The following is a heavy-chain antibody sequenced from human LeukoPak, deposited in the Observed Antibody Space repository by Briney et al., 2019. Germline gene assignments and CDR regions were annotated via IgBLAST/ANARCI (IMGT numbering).Heavy chain of an antibody. J-gene: IGHJ6*02. Sequence: EPGGSLRLSCAASGFTFDDYAMHWVRQAPGKGLEWVSGISWNSGSIGYADSVKGRFTISRDNAKNSLYLQMNSLRAEDTALYYCAKDNSSSYYYYYGMDVWGQGTTVTVSS. CDR2: ISWNSGSI. V-gene: IGHV3-9*01. CDR3: AKDNSSSYYYYYGMDV. D-gene: IGHD6-6*01. CDR1: GFTFDDYA.